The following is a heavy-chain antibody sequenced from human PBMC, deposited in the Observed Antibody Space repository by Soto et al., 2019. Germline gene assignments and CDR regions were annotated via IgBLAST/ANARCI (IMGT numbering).Heavy chain of an antibody. J-gene: IGHJ4*02. D-gene: IGHD4-17*01. V-gene: IGHV1-3*01. CDR3: ARDRSFASGDYSFDS. Sequence: ASVKVSCKASGYTFRSYIMHWVRQAPGQRLEWMGWVNAGNGYTKYSQRFQGRVTFTGDSSANTAYMELSSLRSEDTAVYYCARDRSFASGDYSFDSWGQGTLVTVSS. CDR1: GYTFRSYI. CDR2: VNAGNGYT.